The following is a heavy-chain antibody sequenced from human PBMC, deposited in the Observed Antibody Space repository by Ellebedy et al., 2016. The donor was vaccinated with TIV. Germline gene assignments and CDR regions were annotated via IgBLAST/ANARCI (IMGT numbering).Heavy chain of an antibody. D-gene: IGHD4-17*01. Sequence: GESLKISCAASGFTFDDYAMHWVRQAPGKGLEWVSVSDAGGNTYYADSVKDRFTFSRDNSKNTLYLQMNGLRVEDTAVYYCANVNGDYGTWGQGTLVTVSS. V-gene: IGHV3-66*01. J-gene: IGHJ5*02. CDR1: GFTFDDYA. CDR2: SDAGGNT. CDR3: ANVNGDYGT.